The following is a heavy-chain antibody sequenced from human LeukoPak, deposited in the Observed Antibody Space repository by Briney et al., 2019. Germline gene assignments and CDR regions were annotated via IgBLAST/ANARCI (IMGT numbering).Heavy chain of an antibody. J-gene: IGHJ6*02. Sequence: ASVKVSCKASGYTFTGYYMHCVRQAPGQGLEWMGWINPNSGGTNYAQKFQGRVTMTRDTSISTAYMELSRLRSDDTAVYYCARAPWGDNYYGMDVWGQGTTVTVSS. CDR3: ARAPWGDNYYGMDV. D-gene: IGHD7-27*01. CDR1: GYTFTGYY. CDR2: INPNSGGT. V-gene: IGHV1-2*02.